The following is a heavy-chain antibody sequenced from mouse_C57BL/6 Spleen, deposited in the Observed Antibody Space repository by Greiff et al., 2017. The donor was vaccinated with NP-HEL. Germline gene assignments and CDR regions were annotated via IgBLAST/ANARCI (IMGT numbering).Heavy chain of an antibody. Sequence: VQLQQSGAELVKPGASVKLSCKASGYTFTSYWMQWVKQRPGQGLEWIGEIDPSDSYTNYNQKFKGKATLTVDTSSSTAYMQLSSLTSEDSAVYYCARGNYTKLFAYWGQGTLVTVSA. D-gene: IGHD2-1*01. CDR3: ARGNYTKLFAY. CDR2: IDPSDSYT. V-gene: IGHV1-50*01. CDR1: GYTFTSYW. J-gene: IGHJ3*01.